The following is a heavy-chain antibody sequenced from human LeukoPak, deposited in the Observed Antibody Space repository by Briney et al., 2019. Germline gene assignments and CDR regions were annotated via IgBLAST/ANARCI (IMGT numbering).Heavy chain of an antibody. CDR3: ARLTATTSYDAFDI. CDR2: INPNSGGT. Sequence: ASVKVSCKASGYTFTGYYMHWVRQAPGQGLEWMGWINPNSGGTNYAQKFQGRVTMTRDTSISTAYMELSRLRSDDTAVYYCARLTATTSYDAFDIWGQGTMVTVSS. V-gene: IGHV1-2*02. J-gene: IGHJ3*02. D-gene: IGHD4-11*01. CDR1: GYTFTGYY.